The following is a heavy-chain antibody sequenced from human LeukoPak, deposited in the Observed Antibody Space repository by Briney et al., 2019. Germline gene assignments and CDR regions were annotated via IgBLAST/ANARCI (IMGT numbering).Heavy chain of an antibody. J-gene: IGHJ3*02. CDR2: IKGKTDGGTT. V-gene: IGHV3-15*01. CDR1: GFTFSNAW. CDR3: TTDVAATPRGAFDI. Sequence: KAGGSLRLSCAASGFTFSNAWMSWVRQAPGKGLEWVGRIKGKTDGGTTDYAAPVKGRFTISRDDSKNTLYLQMNSLKTEDTAVYYCTTDVAATPRGAFDIWGQGTMVTVSS. D-gene: IGHD2-15*01.